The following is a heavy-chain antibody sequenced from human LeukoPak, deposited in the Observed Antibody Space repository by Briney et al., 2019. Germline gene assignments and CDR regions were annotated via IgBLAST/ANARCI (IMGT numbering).Heavy chain of an antibody. D-gene: IGHD6-19*01. CDR3: ARRAVAGTGAFDI. V-gene: IGHV4-39*01. CDR2: IYYSGST. CDR1: GGSISSSSYY. Sequence: ETLSLTCTVSGGSISSSSYYWGWIRQPPGKGLEWIGSIYYSGSTYYNPSLKSRVTISVDTSKNQFSLKLSYVTAADTAVYYCARRAVAGTGAFDIWGQGTMVTVSS. J-gene: IGHJ3*02.